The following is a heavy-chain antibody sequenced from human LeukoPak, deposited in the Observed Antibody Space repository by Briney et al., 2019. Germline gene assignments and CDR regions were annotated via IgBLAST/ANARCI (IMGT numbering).Heavy chain of an antibody. V-gene: IGHV3-21*01. CDR2: ISSSSSYR. CDR3: ASGITMVRGPTHFDY. Sequence: GGSLRLSCAASGXTFSSYSMNWVRQAPGKGLEWVSSISSSSSYRYYADSVKGRFTISRDNAKNSLYLQMNSLRAEDTAVYYCASGITMVRGPTHFDYWGQGTLVTVSS. CDR1: GXTFSSYS. J-gene: IGHJ4*02. D-gene: IGHD3-10*01.